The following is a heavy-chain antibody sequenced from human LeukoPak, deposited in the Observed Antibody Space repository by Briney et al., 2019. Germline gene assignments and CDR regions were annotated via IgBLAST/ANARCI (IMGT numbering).Heavy chain of an antibody. CDR3: ARAEGSGSGAYTLDY. V-gene: IGHV4-4*07. CDR2: IYTSGTT. Sequence: SETLSLTCTVSGGSTINYFRSWIRQPAGRGLEWIGHIYTSGTTHYNPSLKNRVTISLDTSKSQFSLQLNSVTAADSAVHYCARAEGSGSGAYTLDYWGQGILVTVSS. J-gene: IGHJ4*02. CDR1: GGSTINYF. D-gene: IGHD3-10*01.